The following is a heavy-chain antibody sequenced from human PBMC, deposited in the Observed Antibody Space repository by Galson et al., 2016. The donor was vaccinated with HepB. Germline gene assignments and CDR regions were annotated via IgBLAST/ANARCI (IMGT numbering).Heavy chain of an antibody. D-gene: IGHD6-19*01. Sequence: SLRLSCAASGFTLGDYTMTWVRQAPGQGLEWVASISSVSTHSYYEDSLRGRFTISRDNAQSSLYLQINSLRAEDTAVNYCAREYSRRSGLDLWGQGTLVIVSS. CDR1: GFTLGDYT. CDR2: ISSVSTHS. J-gene: IGHJ4*02. V-gene: IGHV3-21*06. CDR3: AREYSRRSGLDL.